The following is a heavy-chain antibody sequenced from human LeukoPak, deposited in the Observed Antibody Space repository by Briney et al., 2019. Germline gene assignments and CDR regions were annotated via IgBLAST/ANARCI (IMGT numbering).Heavy chain of an antibody. CDR1: GFTVSSNY. J-gene: IGHJ3*02. V-gene: IGHV3-66*01. Sequence: GGSLRLSCAASGFTVSSNYMSWVRQAPGKGLEWVSVIYSGGSTYYADSVKGRFTISRDNSKNTLYLQMNSLRAEDTAVYYCAGENKWLPTSDAFDIWGQGTMVTVSS. CDR2: IYSGGST. CDR3: AGENKWLPTSDAFDI. D-gene: IGHD3-22*01.